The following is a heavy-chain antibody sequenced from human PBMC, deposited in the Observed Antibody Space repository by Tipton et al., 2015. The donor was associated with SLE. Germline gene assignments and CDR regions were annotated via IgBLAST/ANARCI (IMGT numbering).Heavy chain of an antibody. CDR2: INHSGST. CDR3: ARALSYSNYWRY. V-gene: IGHV4-31*03. D-gene: IGHD4-11*01. CDR1: GGSISTGGYY. Sequence: TLSLTCTVSGGSISTGGYYWSWIRQHPGKGLEWIGEINHSGSTNYNPSLKSRVTISVDTSKNQFSLKLSSVTAADTAVYYCARALSYSNYWRYWGQGTLVTVSS. J-gene: IGHJ4*02.